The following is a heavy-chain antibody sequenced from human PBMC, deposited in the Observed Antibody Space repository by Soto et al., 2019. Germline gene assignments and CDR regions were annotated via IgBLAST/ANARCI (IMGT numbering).Heavy chain of an antibody. CDR1: GGSFSGYY. V-gene: IGHV4-34*01. CDR2: INHSGST. CDR3: ARRYGSAFDI. D-gene: IGHD3-10*01. Sequence: PSETLSLTCAVYGGSFSGYYWTWIRQPPGTGQEWIGEINHSGSTNYNPSLKSRVTISVDTSKNQFSLKLSSVTAADTAVYYCARRYGSAFDIWGQGTMVTVSS. J-gene: IGHJ3*02.